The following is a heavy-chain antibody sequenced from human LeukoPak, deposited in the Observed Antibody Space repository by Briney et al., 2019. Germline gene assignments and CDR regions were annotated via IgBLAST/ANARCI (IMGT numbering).Heavy chain of an antibody. CDR2: ISAYNRNT. D-gene: IGHD2-21*02. CDR3: ARDPSNMVTTQGCFDP. Sequence: ASVKVSCKASGYTFSSYGISWVRQAPGQGLEWMGWISAYNRNTKYAQKFQGRVTMTTDTSTTTAYLEVRSLRSDDTAVYYCARDPSNMVTTQGCFDPWGQGTMVTVSS. V-gene: IGHV1-18*01. CDR1: GYTFSSYG. J-gene: IGHJ5*02.